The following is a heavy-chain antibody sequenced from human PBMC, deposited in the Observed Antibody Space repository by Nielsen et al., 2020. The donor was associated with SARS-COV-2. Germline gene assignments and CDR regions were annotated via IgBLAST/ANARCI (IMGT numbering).Heavy chain of an antibody. CDR1: GFTFGDFA. CDR3: TRDSCSSTTCYPYNDY. J-gene: IGHJ4*02. V-gene: IGHV3-49*04. Sequence: GESLKISCTTYGFTFGDFAVSWVRQAPGKGLEWVGFIRSKGYGGTTDYAASVKGRFSISRDDSKGVAYLQMDSLKTEDTAVYYCTRDSCSSTTCYPYNDYWGQGTLVTVSS. CDR2: IRSKGYGGTT. D-gene: IGHD2-2*01.